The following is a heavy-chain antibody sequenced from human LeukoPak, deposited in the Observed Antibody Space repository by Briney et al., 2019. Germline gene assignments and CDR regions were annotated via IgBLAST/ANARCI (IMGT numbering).Heavy chain of an antibody. J-gene: IGHJ4*02. CDR3: AKENGSGWYGPYYFDY. Sequence: PGGSLRLSCAASGFTFSSYAMSWVRQAPGKGLEWVSAISGSGGSTYYADSVKDRFTISRDNSKNTLYLQMNSLRAEDTAVYYCAKENGSGWYGPYYFDYWGQGTLVTVSS. CDR2: ISGSGGST. D-gene: IGHD6-19*01. CDR1: GFTFSSYA. V-gene: IGHV3-23*01.